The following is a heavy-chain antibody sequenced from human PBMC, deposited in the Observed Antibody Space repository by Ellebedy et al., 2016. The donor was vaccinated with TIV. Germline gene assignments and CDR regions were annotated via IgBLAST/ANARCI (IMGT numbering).Heavy chain of an antibody. CDR3: ARRGSYGDYAVQINNWFDS. CDR2: IYQDGSQK. V-gene: IGHV3-7*01. CDR1: GFTFRSYW. Sequence: GESLKISCAASGFTFRSYWMGWVRQAPGKGLEWVANIYQDGSQKYYVDSVKGRFTISRDNAKNSPYLQMNSLKVEDTAVYYCARRGSYGDYAVQINNWFDSWGQGTLVTVYS. J-gene: IGHJ5*01. D-gene: IGHD4-17*01.